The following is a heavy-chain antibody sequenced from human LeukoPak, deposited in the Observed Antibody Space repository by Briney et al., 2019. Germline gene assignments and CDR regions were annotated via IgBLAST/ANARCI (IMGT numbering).Heavy chain of an antibody. CDR1: GGSISSYY. V-gene: IGHV4-59*01. D-gene: IGHD3-22*01. J-gene: IGHJ4*02. CDR2: IYYSGST. Sequence: SETLSFTCTVSGGSISSYYWSWIRQPPGKGLEWIGYIYYSGSTNYNPSLKSRVTISVDTSKNQFSLKLSSVTAADTAVYYCAREERYYDSSGYYFVFGYWGQGTLVTVSS. CDR3: AREERYYDSSGYYFVFGY.